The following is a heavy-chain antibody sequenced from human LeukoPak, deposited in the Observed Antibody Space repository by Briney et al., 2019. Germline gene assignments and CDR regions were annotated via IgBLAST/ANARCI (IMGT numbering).Heavy chain of an antibody. CDR1: GFTFSSYS. V-gene: IGHV3-21*01. Sequence: GGSLRLSCAASGFTFSSYSMNWVRQAPGKWLEWVSSISSSSSYIYYADSVKGRFTISRDNAKNSLYLQMNSLRAEDTAVYYCAKGPGFQLSRSVGSGYHTPFDYWGQGTLVTVSS. D-gene: IGHD3-3*01. CDR2: ISSSSSYI. CDR3: AKGPGFQLSRSVGSGYHTPFDY. J-gene: IGHJ4*02.